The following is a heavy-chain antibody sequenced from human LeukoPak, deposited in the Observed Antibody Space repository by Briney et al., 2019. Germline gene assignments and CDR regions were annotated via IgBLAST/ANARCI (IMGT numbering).Heavy chain of an antibody. Sequence: SETLSLTCTVSGGSISSSSYYWGWIRQPPGKGLEWIGSIYYSGSTYYNPSLKSRVTISVDTSKNQFSLKLSSVTAADTAVYYCASPDAAMVIFDYWGQGTLVTVSS. CDR1: GGSISSSSYY. CDR2: IYYSGST. D-gene: IGHD5-18*01. J-gene: IGHJ4*02. V-gene: IGHV4-39*01. CDR3: ASPDAAMVIFDY.